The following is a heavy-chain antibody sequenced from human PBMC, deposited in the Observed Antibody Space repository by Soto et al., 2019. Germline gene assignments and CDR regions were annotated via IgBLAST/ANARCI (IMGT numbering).Heavy chain of an antibody. D-gene: IGHD3-3*01. CDR3: ARDRTYYDFWSGYDAGGYFDY. CDR2: IWYDGSNK. Sequence: QVQLVESGGGVVQPGRSLRLSCAAYGFTFSSYGMHWVRQAPGKGLEWVAVIWYDGSNKYYADSVKGRFTISRDNSKNTLYLQMNSLRAEDTAVYYCARDRTYYDFWSGYDAGGYFDYWGQGTLVTVSS. V-gene: IGHV3-33*01. J-gene: IGHJ4*02. CDR1: GFTFSSYG.